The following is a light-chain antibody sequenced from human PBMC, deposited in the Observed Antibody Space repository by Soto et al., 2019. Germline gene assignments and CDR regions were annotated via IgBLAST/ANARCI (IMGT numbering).Light chain of an antibody. J-gene: IGKJ2*01. CDR2: WAS. V-gene: IGKV4-1*01. CDR1: QSVLYSSNNRNY. Sequence: DIVMTQSPDSVAVSLGERATINCKSSQSVLYSSNNRNYLAWYQQKLGQPPKLLIYWASTRESGVPDRFSGSGSGTDFPLTISSLQAEDVAVYYCQQYYSSPYTFGQGTKLEIK. CDR3: QQYYSSPYT.